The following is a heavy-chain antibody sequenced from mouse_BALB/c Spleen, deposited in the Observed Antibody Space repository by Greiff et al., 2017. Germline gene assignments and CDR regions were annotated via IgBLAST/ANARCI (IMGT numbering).Heavy chain of an antibody. CDR1: GYTFTSYW. J-gene: IGHJ3*01. CDR3: VYGNYPDAY. D-gene: IGHD2-10*02. Sequence: QVQLKQSGAELAKPGASVKMSCKASGYTFTSYWMHWVKQRPGQGLEWIGYINPSTGYTEYNQKFKDKATLTADKSSSTAYMQLSSLTSEDSAVYYCVYGNYPDAYWGQGTLVTVSA. V-gene: IGHV1-7*01. CDR2: INPSTGYT.